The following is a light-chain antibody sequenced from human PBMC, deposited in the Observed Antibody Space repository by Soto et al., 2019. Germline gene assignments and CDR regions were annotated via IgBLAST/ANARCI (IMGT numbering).Light chain of an antibody. CDR3: QQYGSSLWT. CDR1: QSVSSSY. J-gene: IGKJ1*01. V-gene: IGKV3-20*01. Sequence: EIVLTQSPGTLSLSPGERATLSCRASQSVSSSYLAWYQQKPGQAPRILIYGVSSRATGIPNRVSGSGSGTDFTLTISRLEPEDFAVYYCQQYGSSLWTFGQGTKVEIK. CDR2: GVS.